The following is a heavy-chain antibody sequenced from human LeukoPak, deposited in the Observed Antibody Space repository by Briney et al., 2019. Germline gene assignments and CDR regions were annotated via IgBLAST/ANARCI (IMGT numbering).Heavy chain of an antibody. CDR1: GGSFSGYY. Sequence: KPSETLSLXCAVYGGSFSGYYWSWIRQPPGKGLEWIGEINHSGSTNYNPSLKSRVTISVDTSKNQFSLKLSSVTAADTAVYYCAADSSSRDYWGQGTLVTVSS. V-gene: IGHV4-34*01. CDR2: INHSGST. D-gene: IGHD6-6*01. CDR3: AADSSSRDY. J-gene: IGHJ4*02.